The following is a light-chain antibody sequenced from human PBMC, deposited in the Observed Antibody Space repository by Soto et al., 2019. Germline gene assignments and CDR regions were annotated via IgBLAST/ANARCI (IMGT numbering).Light chain of an antibody. CDR3: SSYKSSSTLPYV. CDR2: DVN. J-gene: IGLJ1*01. Sequence: QSALTQPASVSGSPGQSITISCTGTSSDVGGYNLVSWYQQYPDKAPKLMIFDVNTRPSGVSNRFSGYKSGNTASLTISGLQAEDAAVYYCSSYKSSSTLPYVFGTGTKLTVL. CDR1: SSDVGGYNL. V-gene: IGLV2-14*01.